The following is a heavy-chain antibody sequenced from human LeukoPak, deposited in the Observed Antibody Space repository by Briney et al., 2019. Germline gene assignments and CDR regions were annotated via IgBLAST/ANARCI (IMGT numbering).Heavy chain of an antibody. CDR2: IYYSGST. J-gene: IGHJ6*02. D-gene: IGHD2-2*03. CDR3: ARDGGLGHCSSTSCPGDGMDV. CDR1: GGSISSGGYY. V-gene: IGHV4-31*03. Sequence: SETLSLTCTVSGGSISSGGYYWGWIRQHPGKGLEWIGYIYYSGSTNYNPSPKSRVTISVDKSKNQFSLKLSSVTAADTAVYYCARDGGLGHCSSTSCPGDGMDVWGQGTTVTVSS.